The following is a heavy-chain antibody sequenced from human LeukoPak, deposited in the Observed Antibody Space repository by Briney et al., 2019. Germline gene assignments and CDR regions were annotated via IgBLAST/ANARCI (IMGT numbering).Heavy chain of an antibody. CDR2: IVVGSGNT. D-gene: IGHD6-13*01. Sequence: GASVKVSCKGSGFSFTSTAMQRVRQARGQRLEWIGWIVVGSGNTNYAQKFQERVTITRDMSTSTAYMELSSLRSEDTAVYYCAASSSWYSAFDIWGQGTMVTVSS. V-gene: IGHV1-58*02. J-gene: IGHJ3*02. CDR3: AASSSWYSAFDI. CDR1: GFSFTSTA.